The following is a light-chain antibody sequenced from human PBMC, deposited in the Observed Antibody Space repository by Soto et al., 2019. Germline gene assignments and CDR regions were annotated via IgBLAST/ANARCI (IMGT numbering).Light chain of an antibody. V-gene: IGKV3-11*01. J-gene: IGKJ4*01. CDR3: QQRSNWQTT. CDR2: DAS. Sequence: EIVLTQSPATLSLSPGERATLSCRASQSVSSYLAWYQQKPGKAPRLLIYDASNRATGIPARFSGSGSGTDFTLTISSLEPEDFAVYYCQQRSNWQTTFGGGTKVEIK. CDR1: QSVSSY.